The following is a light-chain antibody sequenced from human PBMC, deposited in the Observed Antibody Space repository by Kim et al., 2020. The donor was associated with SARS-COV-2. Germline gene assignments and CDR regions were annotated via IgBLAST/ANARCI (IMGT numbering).Light chain of an antibody. Sequence: DIQMTQSPSTLSASIGDRGTITCRASRNIATWVAWYQQKPGEAPRLLIYKASNLKSGVPSRFSGSGSGTEFTLTTDSLQADDLATYYCQQYKSYPWTFGQGTKVDIK. CDR1: RNIATW. V-gene: IGKV1-5*03. J-gene: IGKJ1*01. CDR3: QQYKSYPWT. CDR2: KAS.